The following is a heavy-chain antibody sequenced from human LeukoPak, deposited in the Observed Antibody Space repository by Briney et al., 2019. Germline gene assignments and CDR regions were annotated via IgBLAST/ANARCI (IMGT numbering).Heavy chain of an antibody. V-gene: IGHV4-39*01. CDR2: IFYSGST. Sequence: PSETLSLTCTVSGGAISSSSYYWGWIRQPPGKGLEWIGSIFYSGSTYYNPSLKSRVTMSVDTSKNQFSLKLSSVTAADTAVYYCARQRITAAGILDYWGQGTLVTVSS. J-gene: IGHJ4*02. CDR3: ARQRITAAGILDY. D-gene: IGHD6-13*01. CDR1: GGAISSSSYY.